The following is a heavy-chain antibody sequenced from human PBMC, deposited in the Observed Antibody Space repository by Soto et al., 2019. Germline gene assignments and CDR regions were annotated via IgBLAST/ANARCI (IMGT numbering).Heavy chain of an antibody. V-gene: IGHV1-18*01. CDR2: VSANNGHT. D-gene: IGHD2-8*01. Sequence: ASVKVSCKASGFTFSNYGLNWVRQAPGQGLEWMGWVSANNGHTNYAQNLQGRVSMKTDTSRSTAYMELRGLTFDDTAVYYCARDIESVTAKHFFYYYAMDVWGQGTTVTVSS. J-gene: IGHJ6*02. CDR1: GFTFSNYG. CDR3: ARDIESVTAKHFFYYYAMDV.